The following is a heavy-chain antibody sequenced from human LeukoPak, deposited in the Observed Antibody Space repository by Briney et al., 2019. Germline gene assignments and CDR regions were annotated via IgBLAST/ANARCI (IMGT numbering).Heavy chain of an antibody. Sequence: GGSLRLYCAASGFTFGSYGIHWVRQAPGKGLEWVAIISYDGSNKYYADSVQGRFTISRDNSKNTLYLQMNSLRAEDTAVYYCAKDLGGGSGCYDLWGRGRQVTVSS. CDR2: ISYDGSNK. D-gene: IGHD6-19*01. V-gene: IGHV3-30*18. J-gene: IGHJ2*01. CDR3: AKDLGGGSGCYDL. CDR1: GFTFGSYG.